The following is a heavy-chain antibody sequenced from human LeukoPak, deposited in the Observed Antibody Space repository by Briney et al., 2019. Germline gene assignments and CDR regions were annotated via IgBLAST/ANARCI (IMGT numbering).Heavy chain of an antibody. CDR3: AKDLGPGSMATSPGFDY. CDR2: ISWNSGSI. V-gene: IGHV3-9*01. CDR1: GFTFDDYA. Sequence: PGGSLRLPCAASGFTFDDYAMHWVRQAPGKGLEWISGISWNSGSIGYADSVKGRFTISRDNAKTSLYLQMNSLRAEDTALYYCAKDLGPGSMATSPGFDYWGQGTLVTVSS. J-gene: IGHJ4*02. D-gene: IGHD5-24*01.